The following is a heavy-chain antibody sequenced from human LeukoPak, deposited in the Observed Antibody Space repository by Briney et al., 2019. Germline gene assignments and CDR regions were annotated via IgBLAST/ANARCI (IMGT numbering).Heavy chain of an antibody. Sequence: PSETLSLTCAVYGGSFSGYYWSWIRQPPGKGLEWIGEINHSGSTNYNPSLKSRVTISVDTSKNQFSLKLSSVTAADMAVYYCARGRHYYGSGSPYFDYWGQGTLVTVSS. CDR1: GGSFSGYY. D-gene: IGHD3-10*01. V-gene: IGHV4-34*01. CDR3: ARGRHYYGSGSPYFDY. J-gene: IGHJ4*02. CDR2: INHSGST.